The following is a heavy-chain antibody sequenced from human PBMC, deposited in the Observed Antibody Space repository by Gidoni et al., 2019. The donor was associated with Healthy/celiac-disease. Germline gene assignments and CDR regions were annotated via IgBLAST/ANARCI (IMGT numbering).Heavy chain of an antibody. D-gene: IGHD1-26*01. V-gene: IGHV1-3*01. CDR3: AGGGSYYSFGWFDP. Sequence: QVQLVQSGAEVKKPGASVKVSCKASGYTFTSYAMHWVRQAPGQRLEWMGWINAGNGNTKYSQKFQGRVTITRDTSASTAYMELSSLRSEDTAVYYCAGGGSYYSFGWFDPWGQGTLVTVSS. CDR2: INAGNGNT. J-gene: IGHJ5*02. CDR1: GYTFTSYA.